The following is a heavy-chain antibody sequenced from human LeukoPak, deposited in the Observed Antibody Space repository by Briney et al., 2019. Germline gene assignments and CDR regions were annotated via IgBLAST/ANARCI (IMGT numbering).Heavy chain of an antibody. V-gene: IGHV3-23*01. J-gene: IGHJ4*02. CDR2: IRGSGGST. Sequence: GGSLRLSCAASAFTFSSYAMSWVRQAPGKGLEGASAIRGSGGSTYYADSVKGRFTISRDNSKNKLYLQMNSPRAEDTAVYYCAKRESGSYSSFDFWGQGTLVTVSS. D-gene: IGHD1-26*01. CDR3: AKRESGSYSSFDF. CDR1: AFTFSSYA.